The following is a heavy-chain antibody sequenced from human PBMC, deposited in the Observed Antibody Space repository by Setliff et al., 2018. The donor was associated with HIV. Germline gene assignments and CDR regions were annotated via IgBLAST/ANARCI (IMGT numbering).Heavy chain of an antibody. CDR2: IYHSGNT. V-gene: IGHV4-61*01. CDR3: ARPVSKNFYGLDV. J-gene: IGHJ6*02. CDR1: GFSLSSTRMG. Sequence: SGPTLVNPTETLTLTCTVSGFSLSSTRMGGSWIRQPPGKGLEWIGYIYHSGNTNYNPSLESRVSISVDTSKNQFSLNMTSVTAADTAVYYCARPVSKNFYGLDVWGLGTTVTVSS.